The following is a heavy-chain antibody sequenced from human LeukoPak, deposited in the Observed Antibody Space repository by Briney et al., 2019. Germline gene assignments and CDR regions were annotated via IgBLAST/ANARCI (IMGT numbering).Heavy chain of an antibody. CDR3: AKDQGSGWYGTFDY. V-gene: IGHV4-59*01. J-gene: IGHJ4*02. CDR1: GGSISSYY. Sequence: SETLSLTCTVSGGSISSYYWSWIRQPPGKGLEWIGYIYYSGSTNYNPSLKSRVTISVDTSKNQFSLKLSSVTAADTAVYYCAKDQGSGWYGTFDYWGQGTLVTVSS. CDR2: IYYSGST. D-gene: IGHD6-19*01.